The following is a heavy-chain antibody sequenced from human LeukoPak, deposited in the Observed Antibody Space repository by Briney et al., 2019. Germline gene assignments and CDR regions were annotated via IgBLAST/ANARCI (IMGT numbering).Heavy chain of an antibody. CDR3: ARGYYYDSSGYYYDYFDY. CDR1: GYTFTGYG. D-gene: IGHD3-22*01. J-gene: IGHJ4*02. CDR2: ISAYNGNT. Sequence: ASVKVSCKASGYTFTGYGISWVRQAPGQGLEWMGWISAYNGNTNYALNLQGRVTMTTDTSTSTAYMELRSLRSDDTAMYYCARGYYYDSSGYYYDYFDYWGQGTLVTVSS. V-gene: IGHV1-18*01.